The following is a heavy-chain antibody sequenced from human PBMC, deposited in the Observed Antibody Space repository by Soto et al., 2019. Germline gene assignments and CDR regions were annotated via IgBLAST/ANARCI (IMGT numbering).Heavy chain of an antibody. CDR1: GYSFTSYW. CDR2: IDPSDSYT. CDR3: ARRSRSGWYFDY. D-gene: IGHD6-19*01. Sequence: GESLKISCKGSGYSFTSYWISWVRQMPGKGLEWMGRIDPSDSYTNYSPSFQGHVTISADKSISTANLQWSSLKASDTAMFYCARRSRSGWYFDYWGQGTLVTVSS. J-gene: IGHJ4*02. V-gene: IGHV5-10-1*01.